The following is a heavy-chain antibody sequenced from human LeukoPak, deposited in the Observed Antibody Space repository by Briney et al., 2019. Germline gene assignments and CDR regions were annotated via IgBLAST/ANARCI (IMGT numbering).Heavy chain of an antibody. J-gene: IGHJ6*02. CDR3: ARDLGKRYCSGGSCYYYYGMDV. V-gene: IGHV3-23*01. CDR1: GFTFSTYA. D-gene: IGHD2-15*01. CDR2: ISGSGDST. Sequence: PGGSLRLSCAASGFTFSTYAMSWVRQAPGKGLEWVSGISGSGDSTYYADSVKGRFTISRDSSKNTLYLQMNSLRAEDTTVYYCARDLGKRYCSGGSCYYYYGMDVWGQGTTVTVSS.